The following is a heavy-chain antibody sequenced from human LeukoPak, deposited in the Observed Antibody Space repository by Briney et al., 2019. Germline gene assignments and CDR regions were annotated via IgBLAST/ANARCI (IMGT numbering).Heavy chain of an antibody. Sequence: GGSLRLSCAASGFTFSSYWMSWVRQAPGKGLEWVANIKQDGSEKYYVDSVKGRFTISRDNAKNSLYLQMNSLRAEDTAVYYCAKDKGDKYDPLFPPYFDYWGPGTLVTASS. CDR1: GFTFSSYW. J-gene: IGHJ4*02. CDR2: IKQDGSEK. D-gene: IGHD2-21*01. CDR3: AKDKGDKYDPLFPPYFDY. V-gene: IGHV3-7*01.